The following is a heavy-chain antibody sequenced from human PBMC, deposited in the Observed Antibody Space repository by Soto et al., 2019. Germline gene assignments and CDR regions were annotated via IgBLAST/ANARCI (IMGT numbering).Heavy chain of an antibody. V-gene: IGHV4-39*01. CDR2: IYYTGSA. J-gene: IGHJ4*02. CDR1: GGSISSTTYY. Sequence: SETLSLTCTVSGGSISSTTYYWVWIRQPPGKRLEWIGSIYYTGSAYYNPSLQSRVTISIDTSKNQFSLKLISLTAADTAVYYCAGRAGGYYDSSGYPDSWGQGTLVTVS. CDR3: AGRAGGYYDSSGYPDS. D-gene: IGHD3-22*01.